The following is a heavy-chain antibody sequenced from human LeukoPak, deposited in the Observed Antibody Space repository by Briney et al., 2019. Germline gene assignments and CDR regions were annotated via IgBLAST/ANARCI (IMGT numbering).Heavy chain of an antibody. CDR2: IYSSGST. V-gene: IGHV4-4*07. Sequence: SETLSLTCTVSGGSISNYFWTWIRQPAGKGLEWIGRIYSSGSTDYNPSLRSRVSMSVDTFNNQFSLKLASVTAADTAVYYCARDRDWNYYFFDYWGQGILITVSS. CDR1: GGSISNYF. D-gene: IGHD1-7*01. J-gene: IGHJ4*02. CDR3: ARDRDWNYYFFDY.